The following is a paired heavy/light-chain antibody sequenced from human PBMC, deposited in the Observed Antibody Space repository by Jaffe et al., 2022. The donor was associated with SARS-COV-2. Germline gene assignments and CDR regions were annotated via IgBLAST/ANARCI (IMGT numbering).Heavy chain of an antibody. J-gene: IGHJ4*02. CDR3: AMRGDSSNYYNFDF. D-gene: IGHD6-13*01. CDR2: INTDTGNP. V-gene: IGHV7-4-1*02. Sequence: QVHLVQSGSELKKPGASVKVSCKASGYTFTNSILNWVRQAPGQGLEWMGWINTDTGNPTYAQGFTGRYVFSLDTSVGAAYLQISSLKAEDTAVYYCAMRGDSSNYYNFDFWGQGTLVTVSS. CDR1: GYTFTNSI.
Light chain of an antibody. CDR2: WAS. Sequence: DIVMTQSPDSLAVSLGERATINCKSSQSLLYSSNNKSYLAWYQQKPGQPPRLLISWASTRESGVPDRFSGSGSGTDFTLTISSLQAEDVAVYYCQQYYNIPLFGGGTKVEIK. CDR1: QSLLYSSNNKSY. CDR3: QQYYNIPL. J-gene: IGKJ4*01. V-gene: IGKV4-1*01.